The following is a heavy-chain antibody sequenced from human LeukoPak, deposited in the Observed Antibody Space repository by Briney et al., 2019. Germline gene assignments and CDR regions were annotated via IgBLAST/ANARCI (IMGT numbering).Heavy chain of an antibody. J-gene: IGHJ3*02. CDR3: TRSEWFRESQGSDI. CDR2: INPSGGST. V-gene: IGHV1-46*01. CDR1: GYTFTSYY. D-gene: IGHD3-10*01. Sequence: ASVKVSCKASGYTFTSYYMHWVRQAPGQGLEWMGIINPSGGSTSYAQKFQGRVTMTRDTSASTVYMDLSSLRSEDTAVYYCTRSEWFRESQGSDIWGQGTMVTVSS.